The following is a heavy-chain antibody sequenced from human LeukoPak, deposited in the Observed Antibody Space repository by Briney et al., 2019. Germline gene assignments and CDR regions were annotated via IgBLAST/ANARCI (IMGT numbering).Heavy chain of an antibody. V-gene: IGHV3-30-3*01. CDR3: AKDRYYDSSDFDY. J-gene: IGHJ4*02. D-gene: IGHD3-22*01. Sequence: PGGSLRLSCAASGFTFSSYAMHWVRQAPGKGLEWVAAISYDGSNKYYADSVKGRFTISRDNSKNTLYLQMNSLRAEDTAVYYCAKDRYYDSSDFDYWGQGTLVTVSS. CDR1: GFTFSSYA. CDR2: ISYDGSNK.